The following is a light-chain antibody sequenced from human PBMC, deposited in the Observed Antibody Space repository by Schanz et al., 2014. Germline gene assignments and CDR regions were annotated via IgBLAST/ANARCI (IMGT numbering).Light chain of an antibody. V-gene: IGLV2-14*03. Sequence: QSALTQPASVSGSPGQSITISCTGTSSDIGAYDYVSWYQQHPGTAPRLVIYDVTYRPSTVSSRFSGSKSGVTASLTISGLQAEDEADYYCCSYAGSTNLRFGGGTKLTVL. CDR2: DVT. CDR3: CSYAGSTNLR. J-gene: IGLJ3*02. CDR1: SSDIGAYDY.